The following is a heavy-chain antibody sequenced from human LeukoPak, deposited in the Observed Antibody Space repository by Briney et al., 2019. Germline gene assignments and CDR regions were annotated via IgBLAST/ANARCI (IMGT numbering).Heavy chain of an antibody. D-gene: IGHD6-6*01. CDR2: INSDGSEG. CDR1: GFTFIGFW. V-gene: IGHV3-7*03. Sequence: GGSLRLSCAVSGFTFIGFWMSWSRQAPGKALERVASINSDGSEGYYADVVKGRFTISRDNAKNSLYLQINSLRAKDTAVYYCARSSYSSSSSVCGQGTMVTVSS. CDR3: ARSSYSSSSSV. J-gene: IGHJ3*01.